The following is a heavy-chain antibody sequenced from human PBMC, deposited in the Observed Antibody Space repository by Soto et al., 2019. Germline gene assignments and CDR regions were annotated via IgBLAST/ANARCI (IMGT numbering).Heavy chain of an antibody. V-gene: IGHV1-24*01. CDR2: FDPEDGET. Sequence: DSVKVSCKVSGYTLTELSMHWVRQAPGXGLEWMGGFDPEDGETIYAQKFQGRVTMTEDTSTDTAYMELSSLRSEDTAVYYCATEGYCISTSCPTRQFFRHYYYCMDFRAKGTTLTFS. J-gene: IGHJ6*04. CDR1: GYTLTELS. D-gene: IGHD2-2*01. CDR3: ATEGYCISTSCPTRQFFRHYYYCMDF.